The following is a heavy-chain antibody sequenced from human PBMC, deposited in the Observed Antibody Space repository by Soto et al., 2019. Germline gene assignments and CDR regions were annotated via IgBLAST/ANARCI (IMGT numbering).Heavy chain of an antibody. V-gene: IGHV1-69*02. Sequence: QVQLVQSGAEVKKPGSSVKVSCKASGGTFSSYTISWVRQAPGQGLEWMGRIIPILGIANYAQKFQGRVTSTADKATRTAYMELSSLRSEDTAVYYCAMVRERVDYWGQGTLVTVSS. CDR2: IIPILGIA. CDR1: GGTFSSYT. CDR3: AMVRERVDY. D-gene: IGHD3-10*01. J-gene: IGHJ4*02.